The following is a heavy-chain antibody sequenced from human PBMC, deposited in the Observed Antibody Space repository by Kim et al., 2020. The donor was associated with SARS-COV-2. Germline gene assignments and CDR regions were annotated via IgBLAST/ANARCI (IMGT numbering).Heavy chain of an antibody. J-gene: IGHJ4*02. V-gene: IGHV4-59*01. CDR1: GGSISSYY. Sequence: SENLSLTCTVSGGSISSYYWSWIRQPPGKGLEWIGYIYYSGSTNYNPSLKSRVTISVDTSKNQFSLKLSSVTAADTAVYYCASLSGDYYFDYWGQGTLVTVSS. CDR2: IYYSGST. D-gene: IGHD4-17*01. CDR3: ASLSGDYYFDY.